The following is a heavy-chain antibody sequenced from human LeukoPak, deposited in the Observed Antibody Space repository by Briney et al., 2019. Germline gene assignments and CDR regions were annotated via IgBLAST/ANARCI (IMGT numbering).Heavy chain of an antibody. J-gene: IGHJ4*02. CDR3: ARDPGSSGFDY. CDR1: GGSISSSSYY. D-gene: IGHD3-22*01. CDR2: IYYSGST. V-gene: IGHV4-39*07. Sequence: PSETLSLTCTVSGGSISSSSYYWGWIRQPPGKGLEWIGSIYYSGSTYYNPSLKSRVTISVDTSKNQFSLKLSSVTAADTAVYYCARDPGSSGFDYWGQGTLVTVSS.